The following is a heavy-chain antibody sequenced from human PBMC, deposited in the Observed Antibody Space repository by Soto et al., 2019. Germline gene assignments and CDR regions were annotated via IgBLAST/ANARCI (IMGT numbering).Heavy chain of an antibody. J-gene: IGHJ6*02. V-gene: IGHV1-69*04. CDR1: GGTFSSYV. Sequence: VASVKVSCKASGGTFSSYVISWVRQAPGQGLEWMGRIIPVLDKVDYAEKFQGRVMITADKSTSTAYMELSSLRSEDTAVYYCARARGYSGYGGYYYYGLDVWGQGTMVTVSS. CDR3: ARARGYSGYGGYYYYGLDV. CDR2: IIPVLDKV. D-gene: IGHD5-12*01.